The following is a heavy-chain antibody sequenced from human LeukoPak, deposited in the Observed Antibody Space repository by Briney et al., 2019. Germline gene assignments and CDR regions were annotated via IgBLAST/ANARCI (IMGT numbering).Heavy chain of an antibody. CDR1: GSISSYY. V-gene: IGHV4-4*09. D-gene: IGHD7-27*01. J-gene: IGHJ5*02. Sequence: SEALSLTCTVSGSISSYYWSWIRQPPGKGLEWIGYIYTSGSTNYNPSLKSRVTISVDTSRNQFSLNLSSVTAADTAVYYCAKLEVGRFDPWGQGTLVTVSS. CDR3: AKLEVGRFDP. CDR2: IYTSGST.